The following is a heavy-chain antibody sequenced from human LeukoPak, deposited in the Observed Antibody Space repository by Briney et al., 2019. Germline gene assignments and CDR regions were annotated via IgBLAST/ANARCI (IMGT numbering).Heavy chain of an antibody. J-gene: IGHJ4*02. CDR1: GYTFTSYA. D-gene: IGHD3-22*01. Sequence: ASVKLSCAASGYTFTSYAMNWVRQAPGQGLEWMGWINTNTGNTTYAQGFTGRFVFSLDTSVSTAYLQINSLKSEDTSLYYCARAYYYDRSGPPETSGYFDYWGQGTLVTVSS. CDR3: ARAYYYDRSGPPETSGYFDY. V-gene: IGHV7-4-1*02. CDR2: INTNTGNT.